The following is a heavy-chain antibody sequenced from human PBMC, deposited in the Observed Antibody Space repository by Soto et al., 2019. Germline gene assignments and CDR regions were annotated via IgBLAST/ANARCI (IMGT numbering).Heavy chain of an antibody. J-gene: IGHJ6*03. CDR2: IYSGGST. CDR1: GFTVSSNY. Sequence: EVQLVESGGGLVQPGGSLRLSCAASGFTVSSNYMSWVRQAPGKGLEWVSVIYSGGSTYYADAVKGRFTISRDNSKNTLYLQMNSLRAEDTAVYYCAGEEGNYYYYYMDVWGKGTTVTVSS. V-gene: IGHV3-66*01. CDR3: AGEEGNYYYYYMDV.